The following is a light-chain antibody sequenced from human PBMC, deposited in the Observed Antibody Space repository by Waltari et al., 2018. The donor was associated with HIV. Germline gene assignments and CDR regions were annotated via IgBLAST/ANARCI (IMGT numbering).Light chain of an antibody. Sequence: QLVLTQSPSASASLGASVKLTCTLSSGHSNYAIAWHQQRPEKGPRYLMKVNSDGRHRKGDGISDRFSGSSSGAERHLIISSLQSEDEADYYCQTWGTGIRVFGGGTKLTVL. CDR3: QTWGTGIRV. J-gene: IGLJ3*02. V-gene: IGLV4-69*01. CDR1: SGHSNYA. CDR2: VNSDGRH.